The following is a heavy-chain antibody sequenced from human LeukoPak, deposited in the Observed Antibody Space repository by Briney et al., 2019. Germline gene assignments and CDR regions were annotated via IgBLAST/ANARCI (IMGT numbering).Heavy chain of an antibody. J-gene: IGHJ4*02. CDR1: GGSTTDYF. CDR3: AREVSARDGSLGRPFDY. V-gene: IGHV4-4*07. CDR2: IYSSGST. D-gene: IGHD5-24*01. Sequence: KPSETLSLTCTVSGGSTTDYFWSWIRQPAGKGLEWIGRIYSSGSTNYNASLKSRVTMSVDTSKNQFSLKLSSVTAADTAVYYCAREVSARDGSLGRPFDYWGQGTLVTASS.